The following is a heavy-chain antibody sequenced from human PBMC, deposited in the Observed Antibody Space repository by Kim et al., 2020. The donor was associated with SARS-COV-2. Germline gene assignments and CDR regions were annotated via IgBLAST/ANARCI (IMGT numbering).Heavy chain of an antibody. V-gene: IGHV3-66*01. J-gene: IGHJ4*02. CDR1: GFTVSNNY. CDR3: ARARYYFDY. CDR2: IYSGSTT. Sequence: GGSLRLSCAASGFTVSNNYMTWVRQAPGKGLEWVSVIYSGSTTYYADSVKGRFTISRDNSKNTLYLQMNTLRAEDTAVYYCARARYYFDYWGQGTLVTVS.